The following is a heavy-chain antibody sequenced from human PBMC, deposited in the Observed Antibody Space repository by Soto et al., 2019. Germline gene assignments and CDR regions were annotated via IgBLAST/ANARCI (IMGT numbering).Heavy chain of an antibody. D-gene: IGHD6-13*01. CDR1: GYSFTSYW. Sequence: GESLKISCKGSGYSFTSYWISWVRQMPGKGLEWMGRIDPSDSYTNYSPSFQGHVTISADKSISTAYLQWSSLKASDTAMYYCARLGIAAAGGYYYYYGMDVWGQGTTVTV. J-gene: IGHJ6*02. V-gene: IGHV5-10-1*01. CDR2: IDPSDSYT. CDR3: ARLGIAAAGGYYYYYGMDV.